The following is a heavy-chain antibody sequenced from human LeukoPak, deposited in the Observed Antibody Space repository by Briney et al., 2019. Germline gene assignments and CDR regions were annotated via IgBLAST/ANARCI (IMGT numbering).Heavy chain of an antibody. CDR1: GFTFSSFG. V-gene: IGHV3-33*01. J-gene: IGHJ4*02. D-gene: IGHD5-24*01. CDR3: VRGRREIPYFDY. CDR2: IWYDASNK. Sequence: PGRSLTLSCAASGFTFSSFGMHWVRQAPGKGLEWVAVIWYDASNKYYADSVKGRFTISRDNSKNTLYLQMNSLRDDDTAVYYCVRGRREIPYFDYWGQGTLVTVSS.